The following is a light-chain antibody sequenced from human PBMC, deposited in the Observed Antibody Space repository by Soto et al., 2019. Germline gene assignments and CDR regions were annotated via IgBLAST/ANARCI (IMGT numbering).Light chain of an antibody. CDR2: RNN. Sequence: QSVLTQPPSASGTPGQRVTISCSGRGSTIGGNAVNWYQQLPGTAPKLLILRNNQRPSGVPDRFSGSKSGPSASLAISRLQSEDEADYYCAAWDDRLNGVVFGGGTK. J-gene: IGLJ2*01. CDR1: GSTIGGNA. V-gene: IGLV1-44*01. CDR3: AAWDDRLNGVV.